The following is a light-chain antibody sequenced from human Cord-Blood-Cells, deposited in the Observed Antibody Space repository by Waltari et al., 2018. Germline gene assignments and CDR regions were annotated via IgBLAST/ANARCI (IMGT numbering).Light chain of an antibody. Sequence: QSALTQPRSVSGSPGQSVTISCTGTSSDVGGYNYVSWYQQNPGKAPILMIYDVSKRPSGVPDRFSGSKSGNMASLTISGLQAEDEADYYCCSYAGSYTVFGGGTKLTVL. CDR1: SSDVGGYNY. CDR2: DVS. V-gene: IGLV2-11*01. J-gene: IGLJ2*01. CDR3: CSYAGSYTV.